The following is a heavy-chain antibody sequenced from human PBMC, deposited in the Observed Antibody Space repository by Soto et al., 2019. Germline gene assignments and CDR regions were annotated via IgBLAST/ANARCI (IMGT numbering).Heavy chain of an antibody. CDR3: ARGVLH. V-gene: IGHV4-31*03. CDR2: ISYGGST. CDR1: GGSVSRGGYY. J-gene: IGHJ4*01. Sequence: QVQLQESGPGLVQPSQTLSRTCTVSGGSVSRGGYYWSWIRQHPGTGLAWIGHISYGGSTYYNTSLKSRVTRSWDTSRYQFSLIVNSVTAAYTAVYYCARGVLHWGQGTLETVSS.